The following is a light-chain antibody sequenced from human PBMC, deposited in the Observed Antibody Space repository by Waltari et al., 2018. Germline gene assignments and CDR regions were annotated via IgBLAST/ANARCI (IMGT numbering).Light chain of an antibody. V-gene: IGLV3-1*01. Sequence: SYELTQPPSVSVSPGQTATITCPGDELGDKYVCWYQHKPGQSPVLVIYQDARRPSGIPERFSGSNSGNTATLTISGTQAIDEADYYCQAWDSSAAGVFGPGTKVTVL. CDR1: ELGDKY. CDR2: QDA. J-gene: IGLJ1*01. CDR3: QAWDSSAAGV.